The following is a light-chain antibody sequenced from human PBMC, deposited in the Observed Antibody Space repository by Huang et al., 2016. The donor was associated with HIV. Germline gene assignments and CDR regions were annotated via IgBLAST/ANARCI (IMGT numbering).Light chain of an antibody. CDR2: GST. V-gene: IGKV1-27*01. Sequence: DMQMTQSPSSLSASVGARVTLSCRATQAIDNYLAWYQQKPGRVPNLLIYGSTTLQSGVPSRFSGSGSGTNFTLTIASLQPEDVATYYCQRYNSVPRMFGQGTTVEVK. CDR3: QRYNSVPRM. J-gene: IGKJ1*01. CDR1: QAIDNY.